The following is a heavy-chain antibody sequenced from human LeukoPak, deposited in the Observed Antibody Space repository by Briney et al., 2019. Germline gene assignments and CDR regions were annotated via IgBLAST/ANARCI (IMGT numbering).Heavy chain of an antibody. CDR2: INPNSGGT. Sequence: ASVKVSCKASGYTFTGYYMHWVRQAPGQGLEWMGWINPNSGGTNYAQKFQGRVTMTRDTSISTAYMELSRLRSDDTAVYYCARGGYGYGSGSYYNAPFDYWSQGTLVTVSS. J-gene: IGHJ4*02. V-gene: IGHV1-2*02. CDR1: GYTFTGYY. CDR3: ARGGYGYGSGSYYNAPFDY. D-gene: IGHD3-10*01.